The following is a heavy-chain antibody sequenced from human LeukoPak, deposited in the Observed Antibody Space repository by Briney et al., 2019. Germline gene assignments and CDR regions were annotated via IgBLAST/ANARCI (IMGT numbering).Heavy chain of an antibody. D-gene: IGHD5-24*01. CDR2: IYSDNT. J-gene: IGHJ4*02. V-gene: IGHV3-53*01. CDR3: ANYEPDRGGYKSAVDY. CDR1: GFTVSSNS. Sequence: GGSLRLSCTVSGFTVSSNSMSWVRQAPGKGLEWVSFIYSDNTHYSDSVKGRFTISRDNSKNTLYLQMNSLRAEDTAVYYCANYEPDRGGYKSAVDYWGQGTLVTVSS.